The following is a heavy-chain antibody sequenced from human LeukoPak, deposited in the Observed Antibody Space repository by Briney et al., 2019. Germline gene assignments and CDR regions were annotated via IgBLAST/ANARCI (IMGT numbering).Heavy chain of an antibody. CDR3: ARGSAAIGRNYDFWSCPSNHWFDP. CDR2: MNPNSGNT. D-gene: IGHD3-3*01. Sequence: ASVKVSCKASGYTFTSYDINWVRQATGQGLEWMGWMNPNSGNTGYAQKFQGRVTMTRNTSISTAYMELSSLRSEDTAVYYCARGSAAIGRNYDFWSCPSNHWFDPWGQGTLVTVSS. V-gene: IGHV1-8*01. CDR1: GYTFTSYD. J-gene: IGHJ5*02.